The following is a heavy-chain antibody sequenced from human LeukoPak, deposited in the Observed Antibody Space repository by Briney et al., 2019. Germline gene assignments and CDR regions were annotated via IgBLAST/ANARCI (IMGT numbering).Heavy chain of an antibody. D-gene: IGHD3-10*01. CDR1: GGSLSGFY. CDR3: ATNLYGSGNYFAY. Sequence: SETLSLTCAVYGGSLSGFYWSWIRQSPGKGLEWIGEINQSGSTNYNPSLKSRVTISVDTSKNQFSLKLTSVTAADTAVYYCATNLYGSGNYFAYWGQGTLVTVSS. V-gene: IGHV4-34*01. J-gene: IGHJ4*02. CDR2: INQSGST.